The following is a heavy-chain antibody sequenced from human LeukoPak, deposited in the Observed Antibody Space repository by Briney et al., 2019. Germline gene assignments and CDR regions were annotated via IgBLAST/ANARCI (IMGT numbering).Heavy chain of an antibody. V-gene: IGHV4-39*01. Sequence: SETLSLTCTVSGGSISSSSYYWGWIRRPPGKGLEWIGSTYYSGSTYYNPSLKSRVTISVDTSKNQFSLKLSSVTAADTAVYYCARYSYSSGYFDYWGQGTLVTVSS. D-gene: IGHD3-22*01. CDR2: TYYSGST. CDR3: ARYSYSSGYFDY. CDR1: GGSISSSSYY. J-gene: IGHJ4*02.